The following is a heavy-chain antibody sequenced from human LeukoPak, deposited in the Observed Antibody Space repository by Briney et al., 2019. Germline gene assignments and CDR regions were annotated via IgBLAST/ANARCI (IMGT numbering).Heavy chain of an antibody. J-gene: IGHJ5*02. D-gene: IGHD2-15*01. CDR3: ARGGPINWFDP. Sequence: SGTLSLTCAVSGGSISSSNWWSWVRQPPGKGLEWIGEIYHSGSTYYNPSLQSRVTISVDMSKNQFSLKLSSVTAADTAVYYCARGGPINWFDPWGQGTLVTVSS. CDR2: IYHSGST. CDR1: GGSISSSNW. V-gene: IGHV4-4*02.